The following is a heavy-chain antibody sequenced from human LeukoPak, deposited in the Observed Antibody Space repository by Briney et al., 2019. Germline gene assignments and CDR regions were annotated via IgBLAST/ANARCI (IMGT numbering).Heavy chain of an antibody. D-gene: IGHD3-9*01. CDR1: GGSFSSGSYY. Sequence: PSQTLSLTCTVSGGSFSSGSYYWSWIRQPAGKGLEWIGRIYTSGSTNYNPSLKSRVTISVDTSKNQFSLKLSSVTAADTAVYYCARRYYDILTGSTPGWFDPWGQGTLVTVSS. CDR2: IYTSGST. V-gene: IGHV4-61*02. CDR3: ARRYYDILTGSTPGWFDP. J-gene: IGHJ5*02.